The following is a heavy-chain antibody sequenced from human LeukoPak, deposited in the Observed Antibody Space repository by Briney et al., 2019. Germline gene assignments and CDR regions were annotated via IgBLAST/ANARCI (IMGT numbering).Heavy chain of an antibody. CDR2: IYHSGST. CDR1: GFTFSDYY. J-gene: IGHJ4*02. CDR3: ARRGSYGSPPKT. Sequence: GSLRLSCAASGFTFSDYYMSWIRQAPGKGLEWIGEIYHSGSTNYNPSLKSRVTISVDKSKNQFSLKLSSVTAADTAVYYCARRGSYGSPPKTWGQGTLVTVSS. V-gene: IGHV4-34*01. D-gene: IGHD1-26*01.